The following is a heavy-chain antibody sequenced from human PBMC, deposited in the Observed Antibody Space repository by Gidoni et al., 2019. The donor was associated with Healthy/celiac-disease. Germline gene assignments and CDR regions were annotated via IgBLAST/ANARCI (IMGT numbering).Heavy chain of an antibody. V-gene: IGHV4-39*07. CDR1: GGSISSSSYY. Sequence: QLQLQESGPGLVKPSETLSLPCTVSGGSISSSSYYWGWIRQPPGKGLEWIGSIYYSGSTYYNPSLKSRVTISVDTSKNQFSLKLSSVTAADTAVYYCASGPWELSYYFDYWGQGTLVTVSS. CDR3: ASGPWELSYYFDY. D-gene: IGHD3-16*02. CDR2: IYYSGST. J-gene: IGHJ4*02.